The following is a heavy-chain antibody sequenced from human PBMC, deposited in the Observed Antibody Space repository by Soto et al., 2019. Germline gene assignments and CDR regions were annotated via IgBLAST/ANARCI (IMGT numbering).Heavy chain of an antibody. D-gene: IGHD3-22*01. CDR2: IKQDGVEK. V-gene: IGHV3-7*01. CDR3: ARSRYYDSSAYLTFDY. CDR1: GFTFSSYA. Sequence: PGGSLRLSCAASGFTFSSYAMHWVRQAPGKGPEWVANIKQDGVEKYYVDSVKGRFSIVRDNAKNSLYLQMNSLRAEDTAVYYCARSRYYDSSAYLTFDYWGQGTLVTVS. J-gene: IGHJ4*02.